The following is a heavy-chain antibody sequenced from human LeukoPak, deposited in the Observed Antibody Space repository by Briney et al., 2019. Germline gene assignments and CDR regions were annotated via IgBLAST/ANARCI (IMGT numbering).Heavy chain of an antibody. CDR3: AREKGTYYDYVWGSYRSAGAFDY. D-gene: IGHD3-16*02. CDR2: INPSGGST. Sequence: ASVKVSCKASGYTFTSYYMHWVRQAPGQGLEWTGIINPSGGSTSYAQKFQGRVTMTRDTSTSTVYMELSSLRSEDTAVYYCAREKGTYYDYVWGSYRSAGAFDYWGQGTLVTVSS. J-gene: IGHJ4*02. CDR1: GYTFTSYY. V-gene: IGHV1-46*01.